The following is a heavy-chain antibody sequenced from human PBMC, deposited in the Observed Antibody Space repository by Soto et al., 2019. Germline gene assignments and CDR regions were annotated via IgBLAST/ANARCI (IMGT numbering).Heavy chain of an antibody. CDR3: ARDYRASYPAYYYYGMDV. CDR2: IYYST. CDR1: GGSISSGGYY. D-gene: IGHD3-16*02. V-gene: IGHV4-31*03. Sequence: QVQLQESGPGLVKPSQTLSLTCTVSGGSISSGGYYWSWIRQHPGKGLEWIGYIYYSTYYNPSLKSRVTISVDTSKNQFSLNLSSVTAADTAVYYCARDYRASYPAYYYYGMDVWGQGTTVTVSS. J-gene: IGHJ6*02.